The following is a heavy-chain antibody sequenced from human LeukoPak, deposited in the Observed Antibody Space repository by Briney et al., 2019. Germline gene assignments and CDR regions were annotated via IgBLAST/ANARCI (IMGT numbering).Heavy chain of an antibody. J-gene: IGHJ4*02. CDR3: ARTVGSIYSSGWYDY. Sequence: GGSLRLSCVASGVTLSSDSINWVRQSPGKGLEWFSSISSSSTYIYYADSVKGRFTISRDNAHNSLYLQMDSLRAEDTAVYYCARTVGSIYSSGWYDYWGQGTLVSVSS. CDR1: GVTLSSDS. D-gene: IGHD6-19*01. CDR2: ISSSSTYI. V-gene: IGHV3-21*01.